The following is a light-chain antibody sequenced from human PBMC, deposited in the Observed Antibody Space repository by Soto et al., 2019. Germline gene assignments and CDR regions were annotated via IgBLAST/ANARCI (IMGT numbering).Light chain of an antibody. CDR2: GAS. CDR1: QSVNSN. V-gene: IGKV3-15*01. Sequence: EIVVTQSPATLSVSPGESATLSCRASQSVNSNLAWYQQKPGQAPGLLIYGASTRATGLPARFSGRGSGTEFTLTISSLQSEDFAVYYCQQYNNWPPLTFGGGTKVEIK. CDR3: QQYNNWPPLT. J-gene: IGKJ4*01.